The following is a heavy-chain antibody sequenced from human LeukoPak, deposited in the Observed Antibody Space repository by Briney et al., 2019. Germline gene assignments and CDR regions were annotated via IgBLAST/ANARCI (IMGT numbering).Heavy chain of an antibody. J-gene: IGHJ6*02. CDR1: GGSISSSSYY. V-gene: IGHV4-39*07. D-gene: IGHD2-15*01. Sequence: SETLSLTCTVSGGSISSSSYYWGWIRQPPGKGLEWIGSIYYSGSTYYNPSLKSRVTISVDTSKNQFSLKLSSVTAADTAVYYCARDLGYCSGGSCYSRSGMDVWGQGTTVTVSS. CDR2: IYYSGST. CDR3: ARDLGYCSGGSCYSRSGMDV.